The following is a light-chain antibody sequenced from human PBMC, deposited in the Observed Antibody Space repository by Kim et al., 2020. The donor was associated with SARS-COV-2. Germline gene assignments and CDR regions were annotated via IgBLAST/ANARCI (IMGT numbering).Light chain of an antibody. CDR2: DVS. CDR3: TSYTTYSGGEV. Sequence: QSALTQPASASGSPGQSITISCTGTTSDVGGYNYVSWYQQHPDKAPKLIIYDVSERPSGVSNRFSGSKSGNTASLTISGLQAEDEADYYCTSYTTYSGGEVFGGGTQLTVL. CDR1: TSDVGGYNY. J-gene: IGLJ3*02. V-gene: IGLV2-14*03.